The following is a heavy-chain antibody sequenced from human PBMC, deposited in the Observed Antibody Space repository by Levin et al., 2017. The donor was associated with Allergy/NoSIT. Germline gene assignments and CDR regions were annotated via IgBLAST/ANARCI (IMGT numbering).Heavy chain of an antibody. V-gene: IGHV3-48*02. CDR3: ARGESDFYYESSGYLGDHGYGY. D-gene: IGHD3-22*01. Sequence: GESLKISCAASGFTFSSYSMNWVRQAPGKGLEWVAYIRSSSSVIYYADSVKGRFTISRDNAKNSLYLQMNSLRDEDTAVYYCARGESDFYYESSGYLGDHGYGYWGQGTLVTVSS. CDR2: IRSSSSVI. CDR1: GFTFSSYS. J-gene: IGHJ4*02.